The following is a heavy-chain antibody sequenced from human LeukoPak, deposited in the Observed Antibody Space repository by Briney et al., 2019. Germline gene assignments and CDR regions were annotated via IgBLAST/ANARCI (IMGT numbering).Heavy chain of an antibody. V-gene: IGHV3-53*01. CDR2: IYGGGST. CDR3: ARAPGPSRTSGAPGD. CDR1: GFTVSTNY. Sequence: GGSLRLSCAASGFTVSTNYMTWVRQAPGKGVEWVSVIYGGGSTFYADSVKGRFTISRDNSKNTLYLQMNSLRAEDTAVYYCARAPGPSRTSGAPGDWGQGTLLTVSS. D-gene: IGHD2-8*01. J-gene: IGHJ4*02.